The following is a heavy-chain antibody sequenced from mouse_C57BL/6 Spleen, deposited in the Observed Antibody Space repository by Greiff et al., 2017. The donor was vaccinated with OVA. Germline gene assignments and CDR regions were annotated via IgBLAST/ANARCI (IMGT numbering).Heavy chain of an antibody. CDR3: TRLYYDYDVYYAMDY. D-gene: IGHD2-4*01. V-gene: IGHV6-6*01. Sequence: EVKLVESGGGLVQPGGSMKLSCAASGFTFSDAWMDWVRQSPEKGLEWVAEIRNKANNHATYYAESVKGRFTISRDDSKSSVYLQMNSLRAEDTGIYYCTRLYYDYDVYYAMDYWGQGTSVTVSS. CDR2: IRNKANNHAT. CDR1: GFTFSDAW. J-gene: IGHJ4*01.